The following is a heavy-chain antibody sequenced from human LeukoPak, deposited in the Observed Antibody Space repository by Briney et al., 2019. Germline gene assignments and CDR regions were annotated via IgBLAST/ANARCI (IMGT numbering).Heavy chain of an antibody. Sequence: PSETLSLTCTVSGGSISSSSYYWGWIRQPPGKGLEWIGSIYYSGSTYYNPSLKSRVTISVDTSKNQFSLKLSSVTAADTAVYYCARRAPSWGGYSGYDYTIYYYYYMDVWGKGTTVTISS. V-gene: IGHV4-39*01. CDR2: IYYSGST. CDR1: GGSISSSSYY. D-gene: IGHD5-12*01. CDR3: ARRAPSWGGYSGYDYTIYYYYYMDV. J-gene: IGHJ6*03.